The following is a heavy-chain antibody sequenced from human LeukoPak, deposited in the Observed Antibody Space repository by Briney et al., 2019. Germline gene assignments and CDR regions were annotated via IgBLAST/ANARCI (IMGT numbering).Heavy chain of an antibody. CDR3: ARQNSSSSSGSYMDV. Sequence: PSETLSLTCAVYGGSFSGYYWSWIRQPPGKGLEWIGEINHSESTNYNPSLKSRVTISVDTSKNQFSLKLSSVTAADTAVYYCARQNSSSSSGSYMDVWGKGTTVTVSS. D-gene: IGHD6-6*01. CDR1: GGSFSGYY. V-gene: IGHV4-34*01. CDR2: INHSEST. J-gene: IGHJ6*03.